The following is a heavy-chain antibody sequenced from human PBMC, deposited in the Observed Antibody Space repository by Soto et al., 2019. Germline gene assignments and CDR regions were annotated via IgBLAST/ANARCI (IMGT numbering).Heavy chain of an antibody. CDR2: IYDSGST. Sequence: QLQLRESGPGLVKPSETLSLTCTVSGGSISGGVGGLYYWSWIRQPPGTGLEWIGYIYDSGSTYYHPALKSRLTIAVDTSKNQFPLRLSSVTAADTVLYYCARDVIPLPTDWYFDLWGRGTLVTVSS. J-gene: IGHJ2*01. CDR1: GGSISGGVGGLYY. V-gene: IGHV4-30-4*01. D-gene: IGHD2-15*01. CDR3: ARDVIPLPTDWYFDL.